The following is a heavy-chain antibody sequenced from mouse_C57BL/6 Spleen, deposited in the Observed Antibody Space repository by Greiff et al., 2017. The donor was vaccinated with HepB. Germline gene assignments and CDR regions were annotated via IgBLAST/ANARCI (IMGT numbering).Heavy chain of an antibody. CDR2: IWRGGST. CDR1: GFSLTSYG. V-gene: IGHV2-5*01. CDR3: AKNDYYYGSSPYAMDY. Sequence: QVQLKESGPGLVQPSQSLSITCTVSGFSLTSYGVHWVRQSPGKGLEWLGVIWRGGSTDYNAAFMSRLSITKDNSKSQVFFKMNSLQAYDTAIYYCAKNDYYYGSSPYAMDYWGQGTSVTVSS. D-gene: IGHD1-1*01. J-gene: IGHJ4*01.